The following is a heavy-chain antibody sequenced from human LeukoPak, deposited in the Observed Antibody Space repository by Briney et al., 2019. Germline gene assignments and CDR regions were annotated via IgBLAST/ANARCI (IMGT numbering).Heavy chain of an antibody. D-gene: IGHD3-22*01. V-gene: IGHV4-4*02. Sequence: PSETLSLTCTVSGDSINSLDLWSWVRQPPGKGLEWIGEMYLSGTTHSNPSVKSRVTISIDESKNQSFLNLSSVTAADTAVYYCAGLVGRYSSGLYYYYFDYWGQGTLVTVSS. CDR2: MYLSGTT. CDR3: AGLVGRYSSGLYYYYFDY. CDR1: GDSINSLDL. J-gene: IGHJ4*02.